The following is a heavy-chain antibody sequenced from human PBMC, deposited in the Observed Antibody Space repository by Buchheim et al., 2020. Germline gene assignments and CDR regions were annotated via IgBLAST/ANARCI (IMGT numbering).Heavy chain of an antibody. Sequence: EVQLVESGGGLVQPGGSLRLSCAASGFTFSSYSMNWVRQAPGKGLEWVSYISSSSSTIYYADSVKGRFTISRDNAKNSLYLQMNSLRAEDTAMYYCARDRYSGYDKGPDYWGQGTL. CDR3: ARDRYSGYDKGPDY. V-gene: IGHV3-48*01. CDR1: GFTFSSYS. J-gene: IGHJ4*02. CDR2: ISSSSSTI. D-gene: IGHD5-12*01.